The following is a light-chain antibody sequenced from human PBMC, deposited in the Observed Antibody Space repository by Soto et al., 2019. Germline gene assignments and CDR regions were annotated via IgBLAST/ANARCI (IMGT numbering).Light chain of an antibody. CDR1: QSVDSH. CDR3: QQRSKWPPDT. CDR2: GAS. J-gene: IGKJ2*01. V-gene: IGKV3-11*01. Sequence: EIVLTQSPVTLSLSPGERATLSCRASQSVDSHLAWYQHKPGQDPRLLIYGASNRATGIPVRCSGSGSGTDFTLTISSLETNDFAVYYWQQRSKWPPDTFGPGSKLEIK.